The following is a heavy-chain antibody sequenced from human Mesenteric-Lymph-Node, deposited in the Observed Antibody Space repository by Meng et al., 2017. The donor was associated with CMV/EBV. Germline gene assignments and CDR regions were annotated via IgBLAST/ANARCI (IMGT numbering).Heavy chain of an antibody. J-gene: IGHJ4*02. CDR1: GYTLGGHL. CDR2: IIPIFGTA. CDR3: ASRKGYSSGWYHY. V-gene: IGHV1-69*05. Sequence: SVKVSCKASGYTLGGHLMYWVRQAPGQGLEWMGGIIPIFGTANYAQKFQGRVTITTDESTSTAYMELSSLRSEDTAVYYCASRKGYSSGWYHYWGQGTLVTVSS. D-gene: IGHD6-19*01.